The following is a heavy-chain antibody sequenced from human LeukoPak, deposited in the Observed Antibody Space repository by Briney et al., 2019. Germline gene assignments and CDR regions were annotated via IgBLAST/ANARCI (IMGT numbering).Heavy chain of an antibody. CDR3: ARDGGGYSYGDLRFGY. CDR2: ISPILGIA. Sequence: ASVKVSCKASGGTFSSYAISWVRQAPGQGLEWMGRISPILGIANYAQKFQGRVTITADKSTSTAYMELSSLRSEDTAVYYCARDGGGYSYGDLRFGYWGQGTLVTVSS. CDR1: GGTFSSYA. V-gene: IGHV1-69*04. D-gene: IGHD5-18*01. J-gene: IGHJ4*02.